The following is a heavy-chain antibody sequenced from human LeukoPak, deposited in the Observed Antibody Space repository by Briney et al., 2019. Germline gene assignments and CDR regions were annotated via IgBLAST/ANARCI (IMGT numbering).Heavy chain of an antibody. CDR3: ARGDGGYYYGMDV. CDR2: ISASGSTR. Sequence: GASVRLSCAASGFTFNSYEMNWVRQAPGKGLEWISYISASGSTRYYADSVKGRFTISRDNTENSLYLQMNSLRAEDTAVYYCARGDGGYYYGMDVWGKGTTVTVSS. CDR1: GFTFNSYE. V-gene: IGHV3-48*03. J-gene: IGHJ6*04. D-gene: IGHD4-23*01.